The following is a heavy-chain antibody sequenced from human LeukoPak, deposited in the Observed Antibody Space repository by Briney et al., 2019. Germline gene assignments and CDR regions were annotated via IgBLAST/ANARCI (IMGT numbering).Heavy chain of an antibody. D-gene: IGHD4-11*01. CDR2: ISAYNGNT. CDR3: ARPLTTVTGYYYYYMDV. Sequence: APVKVSCKASGYTFTSYGISWVRQVPGQGLEWTGWISAYNGNTNYAQKLQGRVTMTTDTSTSTAYMELRSLRSDDTAVYYCARPLTTVTGYYYYYMDVWGKGTTVTVSS. V-gene: IGHV1-18*01. J-gene: IGHJ6*03. CDR1: GYTFTSYG.